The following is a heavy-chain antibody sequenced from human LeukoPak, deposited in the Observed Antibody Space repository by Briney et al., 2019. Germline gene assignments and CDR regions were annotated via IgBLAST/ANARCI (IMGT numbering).Heavy chain of an antibody. V-gene: IGHV4-59*01. D-gene: IGHD2-21*02. CDR1: GGSISGSH. CDR3: ARTGGDCSSGLCYYAMDV. CDR2: IHYTGST. J-gene: IGHJ6*02. Sequence: MTSETLSLTCLVSGGSISGSHWSWIRQPPGKGLEWIGYIHYTGSTDYNPSLRSRVTLSIDMSKNQFSLRLSSVTAADTAVYYCARTGGDCSSGLCYYAMDVWGQGTTVTVS.